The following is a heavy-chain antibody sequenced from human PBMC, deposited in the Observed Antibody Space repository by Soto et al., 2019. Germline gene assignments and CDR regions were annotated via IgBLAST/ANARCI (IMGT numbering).Heavy chain of an antibody. CDR2: IIPIFGTA. CDR3: ARGTKTIFGVVTPGGYYGMDV. Sequence: GASVKVSCKASGGTFSSYAISWVRQAPGQGLEWMGGIIPIFGTANYAQKFQGRVTITADESTSTAYMELSSLRSEDTAVYYCARGTKTIFGVVTPGGYYGMDVWGQGTTVTVSS. D-gene: IGHD3-3*01. CDR1: GGTFSSYA. J-gene: IGHJ6*02. V-gene: IGHV1-69*13.